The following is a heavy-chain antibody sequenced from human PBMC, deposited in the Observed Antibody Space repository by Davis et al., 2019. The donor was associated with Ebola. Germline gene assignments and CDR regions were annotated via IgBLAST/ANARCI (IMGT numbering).Heavy chain of an antibody. Sequence: ASVKVSCKASGYSFTNYGISWVRQAPGQGLEWMAWISPYNGNANYAQRYQGRVTMTTDTSTRTAYMELRSLRSEDTAMYYCARDYGDFGSYFDYWGQGTLVTVSS. J-gene: IGHJ4*02. CDR1: GYSFTNYG. D-gene: IGHD4-17*01. V-gene: IGHV1-18*04. CDR2: ISPYNGNA. CDR3: ARDYGDFGSYFDY.